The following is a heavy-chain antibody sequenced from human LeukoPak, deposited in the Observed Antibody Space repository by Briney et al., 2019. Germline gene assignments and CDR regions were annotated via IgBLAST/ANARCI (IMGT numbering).Heavy chain of an antibody. CDR3: ARGGYDFRSGYRNDAFDI. CDR2: INHSGST. V-gene: IGHV4-34*01. J-gene: IGHJ3*02. CDR1: GGSFSGYY. D-gene: IGHD3-3*01. Sequence: ASETLSLTCAVYGGSFSGYYWSWIRQPPGKGLEWIGEINHSGSTNYNPSLKSRVTISVDTSKNQFSLKLSSVTAADTAVYYCARGGYDFRSGYRNDAFDIWGQGTMVTVSS.